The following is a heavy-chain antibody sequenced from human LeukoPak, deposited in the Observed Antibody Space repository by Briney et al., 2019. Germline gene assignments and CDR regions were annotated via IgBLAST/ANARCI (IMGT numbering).Heavy chain of an antibody. D-gene: IGHD2-15*01. CDR1: GGSISSGGYY. CDR3: ARDSNCSGGSCYYFDY. V-gene: IGHV4-31*03. Sequence: PSRTLSLTCTVSGGSISSGGYYWSWIRQHPGKGLEWIGYIYYSGSTYYNPSLKSRVTISVDTSKNQFSLKLSSVTAADTAVYYCARDSNCSGGSCYYFDYWGQGTLVTVSS. J-gene: IGHJ4*02. CDR2: IYYSGST.